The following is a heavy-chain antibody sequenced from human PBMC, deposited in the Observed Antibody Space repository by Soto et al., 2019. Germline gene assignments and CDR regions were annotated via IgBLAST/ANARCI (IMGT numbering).Heavy chain of an antibody. CDR3: ARLMGTSFDL. CDR2: ARNKVNGYTT. Sequence: GGSLRLSCVASGFTFSDHFMDWLRLAPGKGLEWVGRARNKVNGYTTAYAASVRGRFTISRDDSKNSLYLQMNSLKIEDTAVYFCARLMGTSFDLWGQGTLVTVSS. V-gene: IGHV3-72*01. D-gene: IGHD2-8*01. CDR1: GFTFSDHF. J-gene: IGHJ4*02.